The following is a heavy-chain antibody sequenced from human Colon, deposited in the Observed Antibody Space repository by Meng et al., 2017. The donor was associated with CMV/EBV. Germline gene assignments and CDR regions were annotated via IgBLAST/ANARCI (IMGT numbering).Heavy chain of an antibody. CDR3: TTDTPNSRGYYYYGMDV. CDR1: GFTFSNAW. V-gene: IGHV3-15*01. D-gene: IGHD6-13*01. CDR2: IKSKTDGGTT. J-gene: IGHJ6*02. Sequence: GESLKISCAASGFTFSNAWMSWVRQAPGKGLEWVGRIKSKTDGGTTDYAAPVKGRFTISRDDSKNTLYLQMNSLKTEDTAVYYCTTDTPNSRGYYYYGMDVWGQGTTVTVSS.